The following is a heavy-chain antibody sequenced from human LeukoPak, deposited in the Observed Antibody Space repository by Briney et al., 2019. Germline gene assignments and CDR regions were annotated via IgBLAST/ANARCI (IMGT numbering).Heavy chain of an antibody. J-gene: IGHJ6*03. CDR3: ARRVYGGNSNYYYYYMDV. V-gene: IGHV1-2*02. Sequence: ASVKVSCKASGYTFTGYYMHWVRQAPGQGLGWMGWINPNSGGTNYAQKFQGRVTVTRDTSISTAYMELSRLRSDDTAVYYCARRVYGGNSNYYYYYMDVWGKGTTVTVSS. CDR1: GYTFTGYY. D-gene: IGHD4-23*01. CDR2: INPNSGGT.